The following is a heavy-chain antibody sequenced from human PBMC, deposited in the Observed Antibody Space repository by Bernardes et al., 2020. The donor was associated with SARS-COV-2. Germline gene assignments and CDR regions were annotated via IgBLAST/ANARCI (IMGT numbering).Heavy chain of an antibody. J-gene: IGHJ4*02. Sequence: GGSLRLSCAASGFTFSSYGMQWVRKAPGKGLEWVAFIRNDGSNERYADSVKGRFTISRDNSKNTLYLQMNSLRNEDTAVYYCAKELNWNHFDYWGQGSPVTVSS. V-gene: IGHV3-30*02. CDR2: IRNDGSNE. D-gene: IGHD1-20*01. CDR3: AKELNWNHFDY. CDR1: GFTFSSYG.